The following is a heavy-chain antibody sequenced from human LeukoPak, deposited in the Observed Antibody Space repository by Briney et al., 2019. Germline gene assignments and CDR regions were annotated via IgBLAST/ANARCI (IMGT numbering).Heavy chain of an antibody. J-gene: IGHJ4*02. D-gene: IGHD3-22*01. V-gene: IGHV4-31*03. Sequence: NTSETLSPTCTVSGGSLSSGGYYLSWVPHHPRKGLEWIGYIYYSGSTYYNPSLKSRVTISVDTSKNQFSLKLSSVTAADTAVYYCASHHYDSSGYSTDYWGQGTLVTVSS. CDR2: IYYSGST. CDR3: ASHHYDSSGYSTDY. CDR1: GGSLSSGGYY.